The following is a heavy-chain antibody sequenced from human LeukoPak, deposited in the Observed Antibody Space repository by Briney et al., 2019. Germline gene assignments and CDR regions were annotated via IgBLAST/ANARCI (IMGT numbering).Heavy chain of an antibody. CDR1: GGTFSSYA. D-gene: IGHD3-10*01. CDR3: ASMVRGTTYYYYYMDV. CDR2: IIPIFGTA. J-gene: IGHJ6*03. Sequence: GASVKVSCKASGGTFSSYAISWVRQAPGQGLEWMGGIIPIFGTANYAQKFQGRVTITADKSTSTAYMELSSLRSEDTAVYYCASMVRGTTYYYYYMDVWGKGTTVTVSS. V-gene: IGHV1-69*06.